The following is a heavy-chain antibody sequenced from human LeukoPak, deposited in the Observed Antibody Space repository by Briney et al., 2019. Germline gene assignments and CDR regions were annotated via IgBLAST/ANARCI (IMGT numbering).Heavy chain of an antibody. J-gene: IGHJ6*02. CDR1: GFTFSSYA. CDR2: ISYDGSNK. CDR3: ARDQARESSSWYSYYYYYGMDV. V-gene: IGHV3-30-3*01. D-gene: IGHD6-13*01. Sequence: GGSLRLSCAASGFTFSSYAMHWVRQAPGKGLEWVAVISYDGSNKYYADSVKGRFTISRDNAKNTLYLQMNSLRAEDTAVYYCARDQARESSSWYSYYYYYGMDVWGQGTTVTVSS.